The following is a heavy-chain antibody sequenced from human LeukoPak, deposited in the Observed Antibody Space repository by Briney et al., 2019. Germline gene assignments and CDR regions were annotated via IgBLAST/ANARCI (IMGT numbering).Heavy chain of an antibody. CDR1: GFTFNRYA. J-gene: IGHJ4*02. D-gene: IGHD6-13*01. V-gene: IGHV3-23*01. Sequence: GGSLRLSCAASGFTFNRYAMSWVRQAPGKGLEWVSAISGSGGSTYYADSVKGRFTISRDNSKNTLYLQMNSLRAEDTAVYYCAKDGGGSSWYGTLVGAIRGDFDYWGQGTLVTVSS. CDR2: ISGSGGST. CDR3: AKDGGGSSWYGTLVGAIRGDFDY.